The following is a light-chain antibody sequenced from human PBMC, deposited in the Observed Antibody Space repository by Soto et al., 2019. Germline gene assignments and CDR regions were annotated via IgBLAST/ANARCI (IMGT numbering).Light chain of an antibody. V-gene: IGKV3-15*01. J-gene: IGKJ4*01. CDR2: GAS. CDR3: QQHNTWPRT. Sequence: EVVITQSPDTLSVSPGERAILSCRASQSVNNNLAWYQQRPGHAPRLLIYGASTRATGIPARFSGSGSGTEFILTISSLQSEDFAVYYCQQHNTWPRTFGGGTKVEIK. CDR1: QSVNNN.